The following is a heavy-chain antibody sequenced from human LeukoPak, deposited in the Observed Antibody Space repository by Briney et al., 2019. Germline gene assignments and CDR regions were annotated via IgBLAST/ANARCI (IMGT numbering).Heavy chain of an antibody. D-gene: IGHD7-27*01. Sequence: SETLSLTCTVSGGSISGNTYYWGWIRQPPGKGLEWIGNIFYTGSTYYNPSLKSRVTISIDTSKTQFSLKLISVTAADTAVYYCARDLKKTGGFDYWGQGTLVTVSS. CDR3: ARDLKKTGGFDY. CDR1: GGSISGNTYY. J-gene: IGHJ4*02. V-gene: IGHV4-39*02. CDR2: IFYTGST.